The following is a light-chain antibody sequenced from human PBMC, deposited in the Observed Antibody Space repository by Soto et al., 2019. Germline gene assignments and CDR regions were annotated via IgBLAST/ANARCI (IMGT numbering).Light chain of an antibody. V-gene: IGLV2-14*03. CDR2: DVN. CDR3: SSYTISSPRLV. J-gene: IGLJ3*02. Sequence: QSALTQPASVYGSPGQSITISCTGTSSDVGGYNYVSWYQHHPDKAPKLMIFDVNNRPSGISSRFSGSKSGNTASLTISGLQAEDEAAYYCSSYTISSPRLVFGGGTKLTVL. CDR1: SSDVGGYNY.